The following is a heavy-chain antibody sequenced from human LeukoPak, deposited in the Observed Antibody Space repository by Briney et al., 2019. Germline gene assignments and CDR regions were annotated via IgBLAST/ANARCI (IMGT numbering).Heavy chain of an antibody. D-gene: IGHD3-16*01. J-gene: IGHJ4*02. CDR2: MSGSGGRT. CDR1: GLTFSNYA. V-gene: IGHV3-23*01. Sequence: GGSLRLSCVVSGLTFSNYAMNWVRQAPGKGLEWVSGMSGSGGRTYYADSVKGRFTISRDNSKSTLSLQMISLRAEDTAVYYCAKGKNDYVWGSSDFDFWGQGTLVTVSS. CDR3: AKGKNDYVWGSSDFDF.